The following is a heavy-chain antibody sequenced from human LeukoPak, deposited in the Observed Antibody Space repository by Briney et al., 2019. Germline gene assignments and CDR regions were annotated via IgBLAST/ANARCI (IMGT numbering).Heavy chain of an antibody. CDR1: GFTFSSYS. Sequence: PGGSLRLSCAASGFTFSSYSMNWVRQAPGKGLEWVLSISSSSSYIYYADSVKGRFTISRDNAKNSLYLQMNSLRAEDTAVYYCARGRITMVRGVIPYFDYWGQGTLVTVSS. CDR2: ISSSSSYI. V-gene: IGHV3-21*01. D-gene: IGHD3-10*01. CDR3: ARGRITMVRGVIPYFDY. J-gene: IGHJ4*02.